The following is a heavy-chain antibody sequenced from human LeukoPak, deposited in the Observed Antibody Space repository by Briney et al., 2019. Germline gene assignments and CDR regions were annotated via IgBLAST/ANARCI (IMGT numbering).Heavy chain of an antibody. CDR1: GGTFSSYA. J-gene: IGHJ1*01. V-gene: IGHV1-69*13. D-gene: IGHD3-9*01. CDR3: ARDSSEFRSLIFH. Sequence: SVKVSCTASGGTFSSYAICWVRQAPGQGLEWMGGITPMFGTANYAQKFQGRVTITADESTSTAHMELSSLRSEDTAVYYCARDSSEFRSLIFHWGQGTLVTVSS. CDR2: ITPMFGTA.